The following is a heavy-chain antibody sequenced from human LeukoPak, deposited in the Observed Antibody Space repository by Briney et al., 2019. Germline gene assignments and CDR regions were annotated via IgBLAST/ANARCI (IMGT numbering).Heavy chain of an antibody. CDR2: INYSGST. CDR3: ARGYDY. CDR1: GGSIIGSTSY. D-gene: IGHD3-22*01. Sequence: PSETLSLTCTVSGGSIIGSTSYWGWIRQPPGKGLDWIGIINYSGSTYYNPSLRSRVTISVDTSKNQFSLKLNSVTASDTAVYYCARGYDYWGQGTLVPVSS. V-gene: IGHV4-39*01. J-gene: IGHJ4*02.